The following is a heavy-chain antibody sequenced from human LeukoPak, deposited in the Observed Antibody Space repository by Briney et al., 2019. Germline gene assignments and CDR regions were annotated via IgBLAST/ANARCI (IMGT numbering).Heavy chain of an antibody. J-gene: IGHJ4*02. D-gene: IGHD3/OR15-3a*01. CDR1: GFTLCSYA. V-gene: IGHV3-23*01. CDR3: AKEGLRLKGKPVWTTPFDY. Sequence: GGSLRLSCAASGFTLCSYAMSCVRQAPGGALVGFLALSGSGITTYSAATVTGRFTISRDKSKNTLYLQMNSRRAEDTAVYYCAKEGLRLKGKPVWTTPFDYWGQGTLVTVSS. CDR2: LSGSGITT.